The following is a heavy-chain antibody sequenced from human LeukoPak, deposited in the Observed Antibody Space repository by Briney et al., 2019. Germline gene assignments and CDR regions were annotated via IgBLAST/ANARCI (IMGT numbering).Heavy chain of an antibody. D-gene: IGHD3-3*01. CDR3: ARGLTIFGVVIDY. CDR2: MNPKSGST. Sequence: ASVKVSCKASGYTFSDYDINWVRQATGQGPEWMAWMNPKSGSTGYAQKFQGRVAITMDTSITTAYMELSSLTSEDTAVYYCARGLTIFGVVIDYWGQRTPVTVSS. V-gene: IGHV1-8*03. CDR1: GYTFSDYD. J-gene: IGHJ4*02.